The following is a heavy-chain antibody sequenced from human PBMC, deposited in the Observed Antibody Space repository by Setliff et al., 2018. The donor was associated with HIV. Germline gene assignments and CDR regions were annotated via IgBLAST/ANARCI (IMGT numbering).Heavy chain of an antibody. D-gene: IGHD3-10*01. V-gene: IGHV1-18*01. CDR2: ISTYNANT. J-gene: IGHJ4*02. Sequence: WASVKVSCKPSGYTFTSFGISWVRQAPGQGLEWMGWISTYNANTNYARKLQGRVTMTTDTSTSTAYMELRSLRSEDTAVYYCAREGGCYGSGSSHYFDYWGQGTLVTSPQ. CDR3: AREGGCYGSGSSHYFDY. CDR1: GYTFTSFG.